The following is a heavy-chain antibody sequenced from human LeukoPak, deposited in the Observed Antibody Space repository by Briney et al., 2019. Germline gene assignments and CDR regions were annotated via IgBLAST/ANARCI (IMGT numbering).Heavy chain of an antibody. CDR3: ARISLSGHYDSQGFDI. V-gene: IGHV4-30-2*01. CDR2: IYHSGST. J-gene: IGHJ3*02. CDR1: GGSISSGGYS. D-gene: IGHD3-22*01. Sequence: PSETLSLTCAVSGGSISSGGYSWSWIRQPPGKGLEWIGYIYHSGSTYYNPSLKSRVTISVDRSKNQFSLKLSSVTAADTAVYYCARISLSGHYDSQGFDIWGQGTMVTVSS.